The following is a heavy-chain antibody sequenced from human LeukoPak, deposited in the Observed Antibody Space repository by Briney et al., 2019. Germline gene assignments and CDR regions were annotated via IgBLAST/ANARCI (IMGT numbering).Heavy chain of an antibody. Sequence: SETLSLTCTVSGGSISSRSYYWGWIRQPPGKGLEWIGSIYYSGSTYYNPSLKSRVTISVDTSKNQFSLKLSSVTAADTAVYYCARQPGYCSGGSCYPEGYFDYWGQGTLVTVSS. CDR3: ARQPGYCSGGSCYPEGYFDY. CDR2: IYYSGST. CDR1: GGSISSRSYY. V-gene: IGHV4-39*01. J-gene: IGHJ4*02. D-gene: IGHD2-15*01.